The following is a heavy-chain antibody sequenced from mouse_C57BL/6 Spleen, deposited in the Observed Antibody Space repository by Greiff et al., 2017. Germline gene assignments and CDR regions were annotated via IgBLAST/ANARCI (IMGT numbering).Heavy chain of an antibody. Sequence: DVHLVESGPGLVKPSQSLSLTCSVTGYSITSGYYWNWIRQFPGNKLEWMGYISYDGSNNYNPSLKNRISITRDTSKNQFFLKLNSVTTEDTATYYCARRPWYFDVWGTGTTVTVSS. V-gene: IGHV3-6*01. J-gene: IGHJ1*03. CDR2: ISYDGSN. CDR1: GYSITSGYY. CDR3: ARRPWYFDV.